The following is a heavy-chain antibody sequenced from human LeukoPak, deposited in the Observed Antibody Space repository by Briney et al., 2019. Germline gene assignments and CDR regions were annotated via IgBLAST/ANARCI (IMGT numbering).Heavy chain of an antibody. CDR3: ARHGRGLDY. V-gene: IGHV4-59*08. CDR1: GGSISSYY. D-gene: IGHD1-1*01. J-gene: IGHJ4*02. Sequence: SETLSLTCTVSGGSISSYYWSWIRQPPGKGLEWIGYIYYSGSTNYNLSLKSRVTISVDTSKNQFSLKLSSVTAADTAVYYCARHGRGLDYWGQGTLVTVSS. CDR2: IYYSGST.